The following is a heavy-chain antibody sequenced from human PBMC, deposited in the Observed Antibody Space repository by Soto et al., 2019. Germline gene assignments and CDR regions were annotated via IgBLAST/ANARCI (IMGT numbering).Heavy chain of an antibody. CDR2: ISYDGSNK. Sequence: QVQLVESGGGVVQPGRSLRLSCAASGFTFSSYAMHWVRQAPGKGLEWVAVISYDGSNKYYADSVKGRFTIHRDNSKNTLYLKMNSLRAEDTGLYYCARARSMDVSGQGTTVTVS. V-gene: IGHV3-30-3*01. CDR3: ARARSMDV. J-gene: IGHJ6*02. CDR1: GFTFSSYA.